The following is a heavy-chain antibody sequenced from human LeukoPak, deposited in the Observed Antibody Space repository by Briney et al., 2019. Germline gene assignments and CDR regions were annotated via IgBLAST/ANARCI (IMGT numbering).Heavy chain of an antibody. CDR2: INPSGGGT. D-gene: IGHD6-19*01. V-gene: IGHV1-46*01. CDR1: GYTFTSYY. J-gene: IGHJ5*02. Sequence: ASVKVSCKASGYTFTSYYIHWVRQAPGQGLEWMGVINPSGGGTSYAQEFQGRVTMTRDTSTSTVYMDLRNLRSEDTAVYFCARDVLAVPSNWFDPWGQGTLVTVSS. CDR3: ARDVLAVPSNWFDP.